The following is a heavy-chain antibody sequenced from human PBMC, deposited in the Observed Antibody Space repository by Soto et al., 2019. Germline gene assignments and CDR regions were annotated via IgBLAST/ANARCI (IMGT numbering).Heavy chain of an antibody. CDR1: GYTVTSYG. Sequence: QVQLVQSGAEVKKPGASVKVSCKASGYTVTSYGISWVRQATGQGLEWMGWIFAHNGNTNYAQKLQGRVTMTTDTSTSTASMELRSLGSDDTAVYYCASGWFVEFVYYFDYWGQGTLVTVSS. CDR3: ASGWFVEFVYYFDY. V-gene: IGHV1-18*01. D-gene: IGHD3-10*01. CDR2: IFAHNGNT. J-gene: IGHJ4*02.